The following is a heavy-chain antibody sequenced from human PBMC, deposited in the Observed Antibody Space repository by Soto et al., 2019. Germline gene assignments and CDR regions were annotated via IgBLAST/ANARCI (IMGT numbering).Heavy chain of an antibody. J-gene: IGHJ4*02. CDR2: ISAYNGNT. V-gene: IGHV1-18*01. Sequence: ASVKVSCKASGYTFASYGISWVRQAPGQGLEWMGWISAYNGNTNYAQKLQGRVTMTTDTSTSTAYMELRSLRSDDTAVYYCAGGGWGYYYDSSGYYKSYYFDYWGQGTLVTVSS. CDR3: AGGGWGYYYDSSGYYKSYYFDY. CDR1: GYTFASYG. D-gene: IGHD3-22*01.